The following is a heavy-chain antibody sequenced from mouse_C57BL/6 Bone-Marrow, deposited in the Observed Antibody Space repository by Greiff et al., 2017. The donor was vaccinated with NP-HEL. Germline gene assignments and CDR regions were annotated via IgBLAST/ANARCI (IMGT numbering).Heavy chain of an antibody. CDR2: ISSGGSYT. J-gene: IGHJ2*01. D-gene: IGHD2-5*01. CDR3: ARHYYSNYFDY. V-gene: IGHV5-6*02. Sequence: DVKLQESGGDLVKPGGSLKLSCAASGFTFSSYGMSWVRQTPDKRLAWVATISSGGSYTYYPDSVKGRFTISRDNAKNTLYLQMSSLKSEDTAMYYCARHYYSNYFDYWGQGTTLTVFS. CDR1: GFTFSSYG.